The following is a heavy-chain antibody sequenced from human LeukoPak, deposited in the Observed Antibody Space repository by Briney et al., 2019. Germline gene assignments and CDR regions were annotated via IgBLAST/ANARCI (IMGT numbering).Heavy chain of an antibody. Sequence: GGSLRLSCAASGFTFSSYAMSWVRQAPGKGLEWVSAISGSGGSTYYADSVKGRFTISRDNPKNTLYLQMNSLRAEDTAVYYCAKGIAAAGVEYFQHWGQSTLVTVSS. J-gene: IGHJ1*01. D-gene: IGHD6-25*01. CDR3: AKGIAAAGVEYFQH. CDR1: GFTFSSYA. CDR2: ISGSGGST. V-gene: IGHV3-23*01.